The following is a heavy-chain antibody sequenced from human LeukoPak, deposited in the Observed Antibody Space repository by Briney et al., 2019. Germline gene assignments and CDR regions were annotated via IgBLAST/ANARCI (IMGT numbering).Heavy chain of an antibody. CDR3: ARDIDRVFNWFDP. CDR1: GYTFPSYF. J-gene: IGHJ5*02. V-gene: IGHV1-3*01. CDR2: INAGNGNT. Sequence: ASVKVSCKASGYTFPSYFMHWVRQAPGQRLEWMGWINAGNGNTKYSQKFQGRVTITRDTSATTVYMELSSLRSEDTAVYYCARDIDRVFNWFDPWGQGTLVTVSS. D-gene: IGHD6-13*01.